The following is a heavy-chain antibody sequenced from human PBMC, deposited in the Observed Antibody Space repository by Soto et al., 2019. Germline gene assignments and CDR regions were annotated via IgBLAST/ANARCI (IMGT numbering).Heavy chain of an antibody. D-gene: IGHD2-21*02. J-gene: IGHJ6*04. V-gene: IGHV3-66*01. CDR1: GFTVSSKY. CDR3: ASEDVLGCGGGCYGIPLDV. CDR2: IQSGGST. Sequence: EVQLVESGGGLVQPGGSLRLSCAASGFTVSSKYRTWVRQAPGKGLEWFSLIQSGGSTYYADSVTSSFTISTDTPENKLHLNMDILRVEDPPVYYCASEDVLGCGGGCYGIPLDVWGKGTTVTVAS.